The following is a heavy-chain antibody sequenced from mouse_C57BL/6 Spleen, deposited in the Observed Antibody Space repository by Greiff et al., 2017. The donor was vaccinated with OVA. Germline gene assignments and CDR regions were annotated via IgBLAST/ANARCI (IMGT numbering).Heavy chain of an antibody. D-gene: IGHD6-2*01. V-gene: IGHV14-2*01. Sequence: VQLQQSGAELVKPGASVKLSCTASGFNIKDYYMHWVKQRTEQGLEWIGRIDPEDGETKYAPKFPGKATITADTSSNTAYLQLSSLTSEDTAVYYCARSGGLSGSYFDVWGTGTTVTVSS. CDR3: ARSGGLSGSYFDV. CDR1: GFNIKDYY. CDR2: IDPEDGET. J-gene: IGHJ1*03.